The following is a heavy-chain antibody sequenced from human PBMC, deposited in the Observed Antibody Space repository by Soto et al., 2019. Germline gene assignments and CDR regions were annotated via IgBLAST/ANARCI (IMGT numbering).Heavy chain of an antibody. Sequence: QVQLVQSGAEVKKPGSSVKVSCKASGGTFSSYAISWVRQAPGQGLEWMGGIIPIFGTANYAQKFQGRVTITADEHTSTAYMELSSLRSEDTAVYYCARDQMTTVTPNYYSYGMDVWGQGTPVTVSS. D-gene: IGHD4-17*01. J-gene: IGHJ6*02. CDR3: ARDQMTTVTPNYYSYGMDV. V-gene: IGHV1-69*12. CDR2: IIPIFGTA. CDR1: GGTFSSYA.